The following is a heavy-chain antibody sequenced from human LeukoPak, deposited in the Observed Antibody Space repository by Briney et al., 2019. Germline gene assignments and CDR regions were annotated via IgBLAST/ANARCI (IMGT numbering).Heavy chain of an antibody. D-gene: IGHD2-21*02. CDR2: VYYTGST. Sequence: KPSETLSLTCTVSGVSIISRSHYWGWIRRPPGKGLAWIGSVYYTGSTYYNPSLKSRVTISVDTSKNQFSLKLSSVTAADTAVYFCARAGGSCSRDCYTFDSWGQGTLVTVSS. CDR1: GVSIISRSHY. CDR3: ARAGGSCSRDCYTFDS. V-gene: IGHV4-39*07. J-gene: IGHJ4*02.